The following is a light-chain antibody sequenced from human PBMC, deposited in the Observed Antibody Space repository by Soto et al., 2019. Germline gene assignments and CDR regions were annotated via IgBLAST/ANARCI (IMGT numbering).Light chain of an antibody. CDR3: QKYNSAPRT. CDR2: DAS. V-gene: IGKV1-5*01. Sequence: DIQMTQSPSTLSASVGDRVTITCRASQSISSSLAWYQQKPGKAPKLLIYDASNLESGVPSIFSGSGSGTEFTLTISSLPPEDVATYYCQKYNSAPRTFGQGTKVDIK. CDR1: QSISSS. J-gene: IGKJ1*01.